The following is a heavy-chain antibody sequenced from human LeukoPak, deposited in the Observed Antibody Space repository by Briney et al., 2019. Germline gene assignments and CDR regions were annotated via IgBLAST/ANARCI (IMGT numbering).Heavy chain of an antibody. J-gene: IGHJ4*02. CDR3: ARVGDSSGFPDY. V-gene: IGHV4-59*02. D-gene: IGHD3-22*01. CDR1: GGSVSSNY. CDR2: ISYSANT. Sequence: PSETLSLTCTVSGGSVSSNYWSWIRQPPGKGLGWIGYISYSANTNYSPSLKSRVTISVDTSKNQFSLKLSSVTAADTAVYYCARVGDSSGFPDYWGQGTLVTVSS.